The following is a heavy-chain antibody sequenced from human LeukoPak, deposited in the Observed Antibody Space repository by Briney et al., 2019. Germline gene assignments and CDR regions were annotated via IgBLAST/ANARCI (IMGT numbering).Heavy chain of an antibody. D-gene: IGHD2-2*01. V-gene: IGHV1-46*01. CDR1: GYTFTSYY. CDR3: ARVYCSSTSCYPHYYYYYGMDV. Sequence: ASVKVSCKASGYTFTSYYMHWVRQAPGQGLEWMGIINPSGGSTSYAQKFQGRVTMTRDTSTSTVYMELSSLRSEETAVYYCARVYCSSTSCYPHYYYYYGMDVWGQGTTVTVSS. CDR2: INPSGGST. J-gene: IGHJ6*02.